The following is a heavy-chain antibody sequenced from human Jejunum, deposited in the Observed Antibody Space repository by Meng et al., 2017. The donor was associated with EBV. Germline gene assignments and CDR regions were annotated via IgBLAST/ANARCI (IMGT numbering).Heavy chain of an antibody. V-gene: IGHV7-4-1*02. CDR3: ARVRPGGGWFDP. D-gene: IGHD2-8*02. Sequence: QGQLVQSGSGLKKPGASVKVSCKASGYTFTSSGVNWVRQAPGQGLEWMGWINTNTGYPTYAQDFTGRFVFSSDTSVSTAYLQITSLSTEDNAVYYCARVRPGGGWFDPWGQGTLVTVSS. CDR2: INTNTGYP. J-gene: IGHJ5*02. CDR1: GYTFTSSG.